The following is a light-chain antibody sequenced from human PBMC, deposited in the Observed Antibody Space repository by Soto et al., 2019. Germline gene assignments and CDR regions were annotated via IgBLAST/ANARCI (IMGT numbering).Light chain of an antibody. CDR1: QSIYSS. CDR3: QQSYSAPYA. CDR2: AAS. Sequence: DIQMTQSPSSLSASVGDRVTITCRASQSIYSSLNWYHQKPGKAPKLLIYAASNLRSGVPSRFSGSGSGTDFTLSISSLQTEDFVTYYCQQSYSAPYAFGQGTKLVI. V-gene: IGKV1-39*01. J-gene: IGKJ2*01.